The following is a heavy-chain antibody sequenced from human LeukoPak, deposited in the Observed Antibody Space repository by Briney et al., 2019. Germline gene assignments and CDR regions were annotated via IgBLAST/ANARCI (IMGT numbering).Heavy chain of an antibody. J-gene: IGHJ5*02. Sequence: GGSLRLSCAASGFTLSSYAMHWVRQAPGKGLEWVAVISYDGSNKYYSDSVKGRFTISRDSSRNTLYLQMTSLRAEDTAVYYCAKDRAGSHPYDTSGLTPSDHWGQGTLVTVSS. CDR3: AKDRAGSHPYDTSGLTPSDH. V-gene: IGHV3-30-3*01. CDR2: ISYDGSNK. CDR1: GFTLSSYA. D-gene: IGHD3-22*01.